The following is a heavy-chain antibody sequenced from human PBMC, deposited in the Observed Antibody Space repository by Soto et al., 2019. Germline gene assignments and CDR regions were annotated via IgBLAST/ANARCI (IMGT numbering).Heavy chain of an antibody. V-gene: IGHV4-34*01. J-gene: IGHJ6*02. CDR2: INHSGST. Sequence: PSETLSLTCAVYGGSFSGYYWSWIRQPPGKGLEWIGEINHSGSTNYNPSLKSRVTISVDTSKNQFSLKLSSVTAADTAVYYCARGWFLYYYGMDVWGQGTTVTVSS. CDR3: ARGWFLYYYGMDV. D-gene: IGHD3-10*01. CDR1: GGSFSGYY.